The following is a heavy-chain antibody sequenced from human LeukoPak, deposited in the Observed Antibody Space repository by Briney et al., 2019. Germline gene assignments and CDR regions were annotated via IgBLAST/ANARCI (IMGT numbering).Heavy chain of an antibody. CDR2: ISSSGSTI. CDR1: GFTFSSYE. V-gene: IGHV3-48*03. J-gene: IGHJ4*02. D-gene: IGHD6-19*01. CDR3: ARVSYSSGWYGGAYFDY. Sequence: GGSLRLSCAASGFTFSSYEMNWVRQAPGKGLEWVSYISSSGSTIYYADSVKGRFTISRDNAKNSLYLQMNSLRAEDTAVYYCARVSYSSGWYGGAYFDYWGQGTPVTVSS.